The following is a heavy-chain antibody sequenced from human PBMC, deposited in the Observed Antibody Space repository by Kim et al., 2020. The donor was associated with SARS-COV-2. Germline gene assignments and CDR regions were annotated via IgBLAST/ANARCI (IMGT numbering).Heavy chain of an antibody. CDR3: ARYMGQRLWFRVPVRGMDV. D-gene: IGHD3-10*01. V-gene: IGHV4-34*01. CDR2: INHSGST. Sequence: SETLSLTCAVYGGSFSGYYWSWIRQPPGKGLEWIGEINHSGSTNYNPSLKSRVTISVDTSKNQFSLKLSSVTAADTAVYYCARYMGQRLWFRVPVRGMDVWGQGTTVTVSS. J-gene: IGHJ6*02. CDR1: GGSFSGYY.